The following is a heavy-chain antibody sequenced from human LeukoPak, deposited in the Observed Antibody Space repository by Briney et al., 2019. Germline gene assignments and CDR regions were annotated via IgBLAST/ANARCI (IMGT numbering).Heavy chain of an antibody. CDR1: GASFSGYY. V-gene: IGHV4-34*01. J-gene: IGHJ6*04. CDR2: INHTGST. Sequence: SETLSLTCAVYGASFSGYYWAWIRQPPGKGLGWIGEINHTGSTTYNPSLKSRVTMSVDTSKNRFSLKLNSVTAADTAVYYCARGRLRLEMDVWGKGTMVTVSS. CDR3: ARGRLRLEMDV. D-gene: IGHD3-16*01.